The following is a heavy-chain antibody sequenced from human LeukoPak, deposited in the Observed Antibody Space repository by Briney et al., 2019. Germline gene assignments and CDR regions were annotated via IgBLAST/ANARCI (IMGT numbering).Heavy chain of an antibody. CDR2: ISSSSSTI. CDR1: GFTFSSYS. Sequence: GGSLRLSCAASGFTFSSYSMNWVRQAPGKGLEWVSYISSSSSTIYYADSVKGRFTISRDNAKNSLYLQMNSLRAEDTAVYYCARVGYDSSGYYPSPFDYWGQGTVVTVSS. CDR3: ARVGYDSSGYYPSPFDY. V-gene: IGHV3-48*01. J-gene: IGHJ4*02. D-gene: IGHD3-22*01.